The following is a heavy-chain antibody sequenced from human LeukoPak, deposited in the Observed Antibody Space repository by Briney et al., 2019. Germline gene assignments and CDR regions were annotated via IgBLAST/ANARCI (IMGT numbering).Heavy chain of an antibody. J-gene: IGHJ4*02. D-gene: IGHD5-24*01. Sequence: GASVTVSCKASGYTFSLYGVVWVRQAPGQGLEWMGWISGYQGSTKYAQNFQGRVTMTIDTSTSTAYMELRSLRSDDTAIYFCARSALATITAGPFDYWGQGTLVAASS. CDR3: ARSALATITAGPFDY. V-gene: IGHV1-18*01. CDR2: ISGYQGST. CDR1: GYTFSLYG.